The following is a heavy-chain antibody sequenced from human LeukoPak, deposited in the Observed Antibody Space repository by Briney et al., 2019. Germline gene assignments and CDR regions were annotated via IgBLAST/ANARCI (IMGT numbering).Heavy chain of an antibody. D-gene: IGHD3-3*01. CDR3: ARQALPPDYDFWSGYYCDY. V-gene: IGHV5-51*01. J-gene: IGHJ4*02. CDR1: GYRFTSYW. CDR2: IYPGDSDT. Sequence: GESPKISCKGSGYRFTSYWIGWVRQMPGKGLEWMGIIYPGDSDTRYSPSFQGQVTISADKSISTAYLQWSSLKASDTAMYYCARQALPPDYDFWSGYYCDYWGQGTLVTVSS.